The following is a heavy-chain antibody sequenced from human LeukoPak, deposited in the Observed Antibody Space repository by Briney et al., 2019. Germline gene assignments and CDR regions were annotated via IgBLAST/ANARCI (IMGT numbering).Heavy chain of an antibody. J-gene: IGHJ4*02. Sequence: PGRSLRLSCAASGFTFSSYAMHWVRQAPGKGLEWVAVISYDGSNKYYADSVKGRFTISRDNSNNTLCLQMNSLRAEDTAVYYCAREGRSYYDYWGQGTLVTVSS. D-gene: IGHD3-10*01. CDR1: GFTFSSYA. CDR3: AREGRSYYDY. V-gene: IGHV3-30-3*01. CDR2: ISYDGSNK.